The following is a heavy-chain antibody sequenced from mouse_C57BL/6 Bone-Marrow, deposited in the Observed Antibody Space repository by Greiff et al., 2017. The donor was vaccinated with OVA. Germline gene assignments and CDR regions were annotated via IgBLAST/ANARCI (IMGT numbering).Heavy chain of an antibody. D-gene: IGHD1-1*01. CDR2: IDPENGDT. CDR1: GFNIKDDY. Sequence: EVQLQESGAELVRPGASVKLSCTASGFNIKDDYMPWVKQRPEQGLEWIGWIDPENGDTEYASKFQGKATITADTSSNTAYLQLSSRTSEDTAVYYCTTFYYYYAMDYWGQGTSVTVSS. V-gene: IGHV14-4*01. J-gene: IGHJ4*01. CDR3: TTFYYYYAMDY.